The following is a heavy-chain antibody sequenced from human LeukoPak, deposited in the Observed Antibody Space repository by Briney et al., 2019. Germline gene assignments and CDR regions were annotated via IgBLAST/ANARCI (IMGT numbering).Heavy chain of an antibody. CDR3: ARDRITMVRGPGTFDY. V-gene: IGHV4-59*12. J-gene: IGHJ4*02. CDR2: IYYSGST. CDR1: GGSISSYY. D-gene: IGHD3-10*01. Sequence: SETLSLTCTVSGGSISSYYWSWIRQPPGKGLEWIGYIYYSGSTYYNPSLKSRVTISVDTSKNQFSLKLSSVTAADTAVYYCARDRITMVRGPGTFDYWGQGTLVTVSS.